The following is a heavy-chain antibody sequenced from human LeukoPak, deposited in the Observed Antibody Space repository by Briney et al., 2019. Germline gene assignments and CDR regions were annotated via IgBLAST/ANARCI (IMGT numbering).Heavy chain of an antibody. CDR1: GFTFSSYG. J-gene: IGHJ6*03. V-gene: IGHV3-30*18. CDR2: ISYDGSNK. CDR3: AKGWPLRSAPYYMDV. Sequence: GGSLRLSCAASGFTFSSYGMHWVRQAPGKGLEWVAVISYDGSNKYYADSVKGRFTISRGNSKNTLYLQMNSLRAEDTAVYYCAKGWPLRSAPYYMDVWGKGTTVTVSS. D-gene: IGHD3-3*01.